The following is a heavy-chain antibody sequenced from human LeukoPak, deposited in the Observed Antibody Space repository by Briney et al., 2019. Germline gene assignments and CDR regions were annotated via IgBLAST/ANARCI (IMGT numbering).Heavy chain of an antibody. CDR1: GFIVSSNY. CDR2: IYSGGNT. V-gene: IGHV3-66*01. Sequence: PGGSLRLSCAASGFIVSSNYMSWVRQAPGKGLEWVSVIYSGGNTYYADSVKGRFTISRDNSKNTLYLQMNSLRAEDTAVYYCAQSGTYFPFDNWGQGTLVTVSS. J-gene: IGHJ4*02. CDR3: AQSGTYFPFDN. D-gene: IGHD1-26*01.